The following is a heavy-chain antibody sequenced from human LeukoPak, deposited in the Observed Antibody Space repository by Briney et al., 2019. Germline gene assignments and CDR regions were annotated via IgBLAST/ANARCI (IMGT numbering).Heavy chain of an antibody. D-gene: IGHD6-19*01. Sequence: KTGGSQRLSCAASGFTFSSYSMNWVHQAPGKGLEWVSSISSSSSYIYYADSVKGRFTISRDNAKNSLYLQMNSLRAEGTAVYYCASASYSSGWYLSYWGQGTQVTVSS. CDR3: ASASYSSGWYLSY. V-gene: IGHV3-21*01. J-gene: IGHJ4*02. CDR1: GFTFSSYS. CDR2: ISSSSSYI.